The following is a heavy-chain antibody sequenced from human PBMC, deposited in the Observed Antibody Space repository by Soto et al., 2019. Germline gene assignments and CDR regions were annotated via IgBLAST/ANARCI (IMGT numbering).Heavy chain of an antibody. V-gene: IGHV3-30-3*01. Sequence: QVQLVESGGGVVQPGRSLRLSCAASGFTFSSYAMHWVRQAPGKGLEWVAVISYDGSNKYYADSVKGRFTISRDNSKNTLYLQRNSLRAEDTAVYYCERVSLYGSGSYYNYNWFDPWGQGTLVTVSS. J-gene: IGHJ5*02. CDR2: ISYDGSNK. CDR3: ERVSLYGSGSYYNYNWFDP. CDR1: GFTFSSYA. D-gene: IGHD3-10*01.